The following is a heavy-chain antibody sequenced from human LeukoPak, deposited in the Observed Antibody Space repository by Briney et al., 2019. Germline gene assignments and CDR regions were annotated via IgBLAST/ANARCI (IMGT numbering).Heavy chain of an antibody. CDR1: GYTFTSYD. J-gene: IGHJ4*02. CDR2: MNPNSGNT. CDR3: ARGLGGAGYSSGWYFN. V-gene: IGHV1-8*01. Sequence: ASMKVSCKASGYTFTSYDINWVRQATGQGLEWMGWMNPNSGNTGYAQKFQGRVTMTRNTSISTAYMELSSLRSEDTAVYYCARGLGGAGYSSGWYFNWGQGTLVTVSS. D-gene: IGHD6-19*01.